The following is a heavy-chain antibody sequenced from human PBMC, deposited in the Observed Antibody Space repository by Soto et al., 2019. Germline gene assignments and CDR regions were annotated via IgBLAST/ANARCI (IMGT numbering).Heavy chain of an antibody. D-gene: IGHD3-16*01. Sequence: QVQLVESGGGVVQPGRSLRLSCAASGFTFSSYGMHWVRQAPGKGLEWVAVISYDGSNKYYADSVKGRFTISRDNSKNPLYLQMNSLRAEDTAVYYSAKDRGGDSDYVWGSSGYYGMDVWGQGTTVTVSS. V-gene: IGHV3-30*18. CDR2: ISYDGSNK. J-gene: IGHJ6*02. CDR1: GFTFSSYG. CDR3: AKDRGGDSDYVWGSSGYYGMDV.